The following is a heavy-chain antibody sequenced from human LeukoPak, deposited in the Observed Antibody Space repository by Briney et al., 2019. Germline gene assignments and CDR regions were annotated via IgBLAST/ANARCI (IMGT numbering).Heavy chain of an antibody. Sequence: GGSLRLSCAASGFTFDDYAMHWVRQAPGKGLEWVSGISWNSGSIGYAGSVKGRFTISRDNAKNSLYLQMNSLRAEDTALYYCAEDNQWLSEKGDNYNWFDPWGQGTLVTVSS. J-gene: IGHJ5*02. CDR2: ISWNSGSI. CDR1: GFTFDDYA. V-gene: IGHV3-9*01. CDR3: AEDNQWLSEKGDNYNWFDP. D-gene: IGHD6-19*01.